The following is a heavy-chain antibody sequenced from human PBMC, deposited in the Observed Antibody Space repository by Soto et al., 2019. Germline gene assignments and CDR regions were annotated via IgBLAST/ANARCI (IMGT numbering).Heavy chain of an antibody. CDR3: ARAVAPGNYYYGMDV. D-gene: IGHD6-19*01. Sequence: GESLKISCQGSGYSFTSYWIGWVRQMPGKGLEWMGTIYPGDSDTRYSPSFQGQVTISADKSISTAYLQWSSLKASDTAMYYCARAVAPGNYYYGMDVWGQGTTVTVSS. CDR1: GYSFTSYW. J-gene: IGHJ6*02. V-gene: IGHV5-51*01. CDR2: IYPGDSDT.